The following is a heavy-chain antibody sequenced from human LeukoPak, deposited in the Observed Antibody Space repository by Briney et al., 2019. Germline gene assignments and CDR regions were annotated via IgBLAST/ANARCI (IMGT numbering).Heavy chain of an antibody. D-gene: IGHD1-26*01. Sequence: PSETLSLTCTVSGGSISSYYWSWIRQPPGKGLEWIGYIYYSGSTNYNPSLKSRVTISVDTSKNQFSLKLSSVTAADTAVYYCARDRGEGATDYWGQGTLVTVSS. CDR2: IYYSGST. J-gene: IGHJ4*02. V-gene: IGHV4-59*01. CDR1: GGSISSYY. CDR3: ARDRGEGATDY.